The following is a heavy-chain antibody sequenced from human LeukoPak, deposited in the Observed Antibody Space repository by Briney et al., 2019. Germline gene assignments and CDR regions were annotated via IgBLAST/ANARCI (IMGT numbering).Heavy chain of an antibody. Sequence: PGGSLRLSCAASGFTVSSNYMSWVRQAPGKGLEWVSVIYSGGRTYYADSVKGRFTISRDNSKNTLYLQMNSLRAEDTAVYYCAREDKVTPFDYWGQGTLVTVSS. CDR2: IYSGGRT. D-gene: IGHD4-23*01. CDR1: GFTVSSNY. J-gene: IGHJ4*02. CDR3: AREDKVTPFDY. V-gene: IGHV3-66*01.